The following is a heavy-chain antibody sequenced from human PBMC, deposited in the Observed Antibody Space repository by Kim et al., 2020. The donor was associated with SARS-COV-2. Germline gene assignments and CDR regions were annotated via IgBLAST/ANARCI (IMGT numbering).Heavy chain of an antibody. Sequence: GGSLRLSCAASGFTVSSNYMSWVRQAPGKGLEWVSVIYSGGSTYYADSVKGRFTISRHNSKNTLYLQRNSLRAEYTAVYYCASRRVGATVDYWSQGTLVTVSS. V-gene: IGHV3-53*04. CDR3: ASRRVGATVDY. D-gene: IGHD1-26*01. CDR1: GFTVSSNY. J-gene: IGHJ4*02. CDR2: IYSGGST.